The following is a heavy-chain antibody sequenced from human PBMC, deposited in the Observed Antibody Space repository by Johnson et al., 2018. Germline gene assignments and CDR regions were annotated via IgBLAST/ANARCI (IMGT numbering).Heavy chain of an antibody. CDR2: ISSSSSRL. D-gene: IGHD3-3*02. Sequence: VQLVQSGGALVKPGGSLRVSCTASGFTFSNAWMSWVRQAPGKGLEWLSYISSSSSRLYYEDTVKGRFTVSRDNAKNSLILQMNSLRAGDTAVYYCARVISFFYYYMDVWGKGTTVTVSS. J-gene: IGHJ6*03. CDR3: ARVISFFYYYMDV. V-gene: IGHV3-48*01. CDR1: GFTFSNAW.